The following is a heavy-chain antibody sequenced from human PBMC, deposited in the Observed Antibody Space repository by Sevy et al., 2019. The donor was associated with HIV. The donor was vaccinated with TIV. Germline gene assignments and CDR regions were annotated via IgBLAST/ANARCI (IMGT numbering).Heavy chain of an antibody. Sequence: GSLRLSCAASGFTFSSYWMSWVRQAPGKGLEWVANIKQDGSEKYYVDSVKGRFTISRDNAKNSLYLQMNSLRAEDTAVYYCAREIKLAARPRWFDPWGQGTLVTVSS. CDR2: IKQDGSEK. D-gene: IGHD6-6*01. CDR3: AREIKLAARPRWFDP. V-gene: IGHV3-7*01. J-gene: IGHJ5*02. CDR1: GFTFSSYW.